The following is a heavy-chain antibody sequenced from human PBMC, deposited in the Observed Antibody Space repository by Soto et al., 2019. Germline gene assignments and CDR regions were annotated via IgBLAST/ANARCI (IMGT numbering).Heavy chain of an antibody. CDR3: ARQSAVAGTGKDYFDY. J-gene: IGHJ4*02. CDR2: IYYSGST. Sequence: PSETLSLTCTVSGGSISSSSYYWGWIRQPPGKGLEWIGSIYYSGSTYYNPSLKSRVTISVDTSKNQFSLKLSSVTAADTAVYYCARQSAVAGTGKDYFDYWGQGTLVTVSS. V-gene: IGHV4-39*01. CDR1: GGSISSSSYY. D-gene: IGHD6-19*01.